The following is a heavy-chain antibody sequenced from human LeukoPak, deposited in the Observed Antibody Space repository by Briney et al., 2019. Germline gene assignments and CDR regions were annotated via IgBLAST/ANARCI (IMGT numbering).Heavy chain of an antibody. Sequence: SETLSLTCTVSGGSISSYYWSWIRQPPGKGLEWIGYVYYSGSTNYNPSLKSRVTISVDTSKNQFSLKLSSVTAADTAVYYCAREYSGYDYRWFDPWGQGTLVTVSS. J-gene: IGHJ5*02. CDR1: GGSISSYY. D-gene: IGHD5-12*01. V-gene: IGHV4-59*01. CDR3: AREYSGYDYRWFDP. CDR2: VYYSGST.